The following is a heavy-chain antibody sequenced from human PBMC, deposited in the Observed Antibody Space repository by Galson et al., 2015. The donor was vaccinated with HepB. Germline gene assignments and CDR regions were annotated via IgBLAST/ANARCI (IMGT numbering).Heavy chain of an antibody. Sequence: SLRLSCAASGFTFGDYAMSWFRQAPGKRLEWVGSIRSKGYGGTTEYAASVKGRFTISGDDSKSIAYLRMNSLKIEDTAVYYCTRDRKGGYGPFDYWGQGTLVTVSS. J-gene: IGHJ4*02. CDR2: IRSKGYGGTT. CDR3: TRDRKGGYGPFDY. V-gene: IGHV3-49*03. CDR1: GFTFGDYA. D-gene: IGHD5-12*01.